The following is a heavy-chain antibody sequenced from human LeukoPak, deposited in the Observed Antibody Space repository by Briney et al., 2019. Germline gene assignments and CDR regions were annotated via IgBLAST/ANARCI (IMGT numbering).Heavy chain of an antibody. Sequence: SETLSLTCTVSGGSISSGGYYWSWIRQHPGKGLEWIGYIYYSGSTYYNPSLKSRVTISVGTSKNQFSLKLSSVTAADTAVYYCARESPQYYDILTGYYKDTLGESGFDPWGQGTLVTVSS. J-gene: IGHJ5*02. V-gene: IGHV4-31*03. D-gene: IGHD3-9*01. CDR2: IYYSGST. CDR3: ARESPQYYDILTGYYKDTLGESGFDP. CDR1: GGSISSGGYY.